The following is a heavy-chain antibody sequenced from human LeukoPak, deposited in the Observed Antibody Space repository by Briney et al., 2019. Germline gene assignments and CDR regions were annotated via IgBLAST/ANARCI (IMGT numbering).Heavy chain of an antibody. D-gene: IGHD6-13*01. CDR2: INTNTGNP. CDR3: ARSEYSSSWYWSYYYYMDV. J-gene: IGHJ6*03. Sequence: ASVKVSCKASGYTFTSCAMNWVRRAPGQGLEWMGWINTNTGNPTYAQGFTGRFVFSLDTSVSTAYLQISSLKAEDTAVYYCARSEYSSSWYWSYYYYMDVWGKGTTVTVSS. CDR1: GYTFTSCA. V-gene: IGHV7-4-1*02.